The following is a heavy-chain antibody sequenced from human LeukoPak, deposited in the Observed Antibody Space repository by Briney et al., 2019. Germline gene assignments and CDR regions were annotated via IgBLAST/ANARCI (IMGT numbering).Heavy chain of an antibody. CDR1: GFTFSNHY. V-gene: IGHV3-72*01. CDR2: IRNKANSYTT. Sequence: GGSLRLSCAASGFTFSNHYMDWVRQAPGKALEWVGRIRNKANSYTTDYAASVKGRFTISRDDSKNSLYLQMNSLRAEDTAVYYCARDFEGSGSYYGGLDYWGQGTLVTVSS. D-gene: IGHD3-10*01. CDR3: ARDFEGSGSYYGGLDY. J-gene: IGHJ4*02.